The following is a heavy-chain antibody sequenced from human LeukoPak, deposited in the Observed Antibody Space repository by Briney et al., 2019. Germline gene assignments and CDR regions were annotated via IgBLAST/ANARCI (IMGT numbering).Heavy chain of an antibody. CDR1: GFTFDDYG. V-gene: IGHV3-9*01. D-gene: IGHD3-10*01. J-gene: IGHJ4*02. CDR3: AKDKGEFGELLPSYFDY. Sequence: GGSLRLSCAASGFTFDDYGMSWVRQAPGKGLEWVSGISWNSGSIGYADSVKGRFTISRDNAKNSLYLQMNSLRAEDTALYYCAKDKGEFGELLPSYFDYWGQGTLVTVSS. CDR2: ISWNSGSI.